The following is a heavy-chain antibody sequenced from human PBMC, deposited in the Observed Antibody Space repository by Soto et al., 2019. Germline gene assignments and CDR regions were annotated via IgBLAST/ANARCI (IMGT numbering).Heavy chain of an antibody. Sequence: QVQLQESGPGLVKPSQTLSLTCSVSGGSISSGGYYWSWIRQPPGKGLEWIGYIYYSANTHYNPSLKGRVSMSADSSKNQFSLNLSSVTAADTAVYYCARSGGNSYYYGMDVWGQGTKVTVSS. CDR2: IYYSANT. CDR1: GGSISSGGYY. CDR3: ARSGGNSYYYGMDV. J-gene: IGHJ6*02. D-gene: IGHD3-10*01. V-gene: IGHV4-31*02.